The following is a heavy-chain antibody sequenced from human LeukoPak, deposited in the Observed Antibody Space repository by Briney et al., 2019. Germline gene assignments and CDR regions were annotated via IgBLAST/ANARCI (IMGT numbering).Heavy chain of an antibody. D-gene: IGHD3-22*01. V-gene: IGHV3-23*01. J-gene: IGHJ4*02. Sequence: GGSLRLSCAASGFTFSSYAMSWVRQAPGKGLEWVSAISGSGANTNYADSVKGRFTISRDNSKNTLYLQMSSLRVEDTAVYYCARDLNYYDSSGSLDYWGQGTLVTVSS. CDR1: GFTFSSYA. CDR3: ARDLNYYDSSGSLDY. CDR2: ISGSGANT.